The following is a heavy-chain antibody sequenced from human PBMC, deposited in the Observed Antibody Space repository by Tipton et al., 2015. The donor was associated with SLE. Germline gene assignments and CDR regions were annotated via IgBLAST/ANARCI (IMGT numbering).Heavy chain of an antibody. J-gene: IGHJ4*02. CDR2: VNYVGNT. V-gene: IGHV4-59*12. CDR3: ARGGFTWGTFDS. D-gene: IGHD7-27*01. Sequence: TLSLTCTVSGGSISSYYWSWIRQPPGKGLEWIGSVNYVGNTFYSPSLKSRLTMSLDTSKRQFSLKLNSMTAADTAVYFCARGGFTWGTFDSWGQGLLVTVSS. CDR1: GGSISSYY.